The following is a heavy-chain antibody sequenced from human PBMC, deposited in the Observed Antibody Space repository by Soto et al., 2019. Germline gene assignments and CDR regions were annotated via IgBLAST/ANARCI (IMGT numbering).Heavy chain of an antibody. Sequence: SVKGSCKAAGLTITSSAVEWGRQARGQRLEWIGWIVVGSGNTNYAQKFQERVTITRDMSTSTAYMELSSLRSEDTAVYYCAAALYQAAVEGFDPWGQGTLVTVSS. J-gene: IGHJ5*02. CDR1: GLTITSSA. V-gene: IGHV1-58*01. D-gene: IGHD6-13*01. CDR2: IVVGSGNT. CDR3: AAALYQAAVEGFDP.